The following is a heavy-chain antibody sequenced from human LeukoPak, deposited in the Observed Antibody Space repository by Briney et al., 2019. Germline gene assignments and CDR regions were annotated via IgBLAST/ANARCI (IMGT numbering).Heavy chain of an antibody. CDR2: IIPIFGTA. J-gene: IGHJ4*02. Sequence: SVKVSCKASGGTFSSYAISWVRQAPGQGLEWMGRIIPIFGTANDAQKFQGRVTITTDESTSTAYMELSSLRSEDTAVYYCARVSYYYGSEAPYYFDYWGQGTLVTVSS. V-gene: IGHV1-69*05. CDR1: GGTFSSYA. D-gene: IGHD3-10*01. CDR3: ARVSYYYGSEAPYYFDY.